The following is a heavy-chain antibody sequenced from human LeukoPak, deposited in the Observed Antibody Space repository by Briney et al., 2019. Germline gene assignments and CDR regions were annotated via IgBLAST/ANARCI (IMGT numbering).Heavy chain of an antibody. CDR3: ARDAGWLRSFDY. Sequence: HGRSLRLSCAASGFIFRDYVMNWVRQAPGKGLEWVAVTSFDESTKHYADSVQGRFTTSRDNSKNTLYLQMNSLRAEDTAVYFCARDAGWLRSFDYWGQGTLVTVSS. CDR1: GFIFRDYV. V-gene: IGHV3-30-3*01. CDR2: TSFDESTK. J-gene: IGHJ4*02. D-gene: IGHD5-12*01.